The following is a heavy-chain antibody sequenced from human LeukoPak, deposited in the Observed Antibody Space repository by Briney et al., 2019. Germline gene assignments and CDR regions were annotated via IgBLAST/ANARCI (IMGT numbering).Heavy chain of an antibody. CDR1: GGSFSGYY. CDR2: INHSGST. D-gene: IGHD2-21*01. Sequence: SETLSLTCAVYGGSFSGYYWSWIRQPPGKGLEWIGEINHSGSTNYNPSLKSRVTILVDTSKNQFSLKLSSVTAADTAVYYCARGSHCGGDCYPFDYWGQGTLVTVSS. CDR3: ARGSHCGGDCYPFDY. J-gene: IGHJ4*02. V-gene: IGHV4-34*01.